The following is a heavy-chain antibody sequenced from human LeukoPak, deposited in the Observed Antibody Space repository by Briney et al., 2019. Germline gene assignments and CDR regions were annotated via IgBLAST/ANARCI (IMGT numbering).Heavy chain of an antibody. CDR1: GGTFSSYA. V-gene: IGHV1-69*06. CDR3: ATSTVTTYYYGMDV. Sequence: SVKVSCEASGGTFSSYAISWVRQAPGQGLEWMGGIIPIFGTANYAQKFQGRVTITADKSTSTAYMELSSLRSEDTAVYYCATSTVTTYYYGMDVWGKGTTVTVSS. J-gene: IGHJ6*04. CDR2: IIPIFGTA. D-gene: IGHD4-17*01.